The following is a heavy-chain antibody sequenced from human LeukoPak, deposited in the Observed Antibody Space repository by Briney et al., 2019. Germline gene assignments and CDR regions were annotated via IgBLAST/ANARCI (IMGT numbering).Heavy chain of an antibody. J-gene: IGHJ6*02. CDR1: AYTFTGYY. V-gene: IGHV1-2*02. CDR3: ARDGSMVRGVMDNYYYGMDV. D-gene: IGHD3-10*01. CDR2: INPNSGGT. Sequence: GASVKVSCTASAYTFTGYYMHWVRQAPGQGLEWMGWINPNSGGTNYAQKFQGRVTMTRDTSISTAYMELSRLRSDDTAVYYCARDGSMVRGVMDNYYYGMDVWGQGTTVTVSS.